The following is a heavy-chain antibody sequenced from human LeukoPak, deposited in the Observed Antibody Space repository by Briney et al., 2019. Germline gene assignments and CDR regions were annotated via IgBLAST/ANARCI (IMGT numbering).Heavy chain of an antibody. CDR2: VSYSGST. Sequence: SETLSLTCSVSGGSISSTYYYWGWIRQPPGKGLERIGSVSYSGSTYYNLSLKSRVTISVDSSKNQFSLKLSSVTAADTAVYYCARGNVWKTIPMVRGVSRARWFDPWGQGTLVTVSS. D-gene: IGHD3-10*01. V-gene: IGHV4-39*07. CDR3: ARGNVWKTIPMVRGVSRARWFDP. J-gene: IGHJ5*02. CDR1: GGSISSTYYY.